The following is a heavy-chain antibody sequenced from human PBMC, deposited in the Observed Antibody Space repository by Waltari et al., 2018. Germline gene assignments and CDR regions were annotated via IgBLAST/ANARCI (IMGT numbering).Heavy chain of an antibody. D-gene: IGHD1-20*01. Sequence: EMQLVESGGGLVQPGGSLRLSCAASGFTFTTYDMNWVRQAPGKGLEWISYISSSGTSIYYADSVKGRFTISRDNAQDSLYLQMNSLRAEDTAVYYCARAAITGTGFDFWGQGSLVTVSS. CDR1: GFTFTTYD. V-gene: IGHV3-48*03. CDR2: ISSSGTSI. CDR3: ARAAITGTGFDF. J-gene: IGHJ4*02.